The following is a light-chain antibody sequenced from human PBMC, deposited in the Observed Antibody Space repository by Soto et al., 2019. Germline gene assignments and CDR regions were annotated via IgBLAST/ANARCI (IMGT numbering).Light chain of an antibody. Sequence: QSVLTQPPSASGTPGQRVTISCSGRSSNIGSNYVYWYQQLPGTAPKLLMYRNNQRPSGVPDRFSGSKSGTSVSLAISGLWSEDEADYYCASWDDSLNAFYVFGTGTKVTVL. CDR1: SSNIGSNY. J-gene: IGLJ1*01. CDR3: ASWDDSLNAFYV. V-gene: IGLV1-47*03. CDR2: RNN.